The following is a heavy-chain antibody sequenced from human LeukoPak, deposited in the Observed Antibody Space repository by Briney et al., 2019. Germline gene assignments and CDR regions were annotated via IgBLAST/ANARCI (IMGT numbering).Heavy chain of an antibody. CDR3: ARDFAVTTAYYYGVDV. CDR1: GGSISSYY. V-gene: IGHV4-59*01. J-gene: IGHJ6*02. Sequence: SETLSLTCTVSGGSISSYYWSWIRQPPGKGLEWIGYTYYSGSTDYNPSLRSRVTISVDTPKNQFSLKLSSVTAADTAVYYCARDFAVTTAYYYGVDVWGQGITVTVSS. CDR2: TYYSGST. D-gene: IGHD4-17*01.